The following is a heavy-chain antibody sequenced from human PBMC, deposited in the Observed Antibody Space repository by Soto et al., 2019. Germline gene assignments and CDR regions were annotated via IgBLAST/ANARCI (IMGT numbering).Heavy chain of an antibody. CDR1: GGSLTSNNW. D-gene: IGHD3-10*01. CDR3: ARRDPGSSVDY. CDR2: IYRTGST. V-gene: IGHV4-4*02. Sequence: PSETLSLTCAVSGGSLTSNNWWTWVRQPPGQGLEWIGEIYRTGSTNYNPSLKSRVTISLDKSENQFSLKVTSLTAADTAVYFCARRDPGSSVDYWGKGILVTVS. J-gene: IGHJ4*02.